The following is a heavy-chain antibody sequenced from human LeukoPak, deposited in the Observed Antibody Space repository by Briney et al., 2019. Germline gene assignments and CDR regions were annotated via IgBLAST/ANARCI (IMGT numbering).Heavy chain of an antibody. CDR2: ISYDGSDK. CDR1: GFTFGSHA. V-gene: IGHV3-30-3*01. CDR3: ARDRGYSTFDI. Sequence: GGSLRLSCAASGFTFGSHAMHWVRQAPGKGLEWVAIISYDGSDKFYADSVKGRFTISRDNAKNLLYVQMNSLRAEDTAVYYCARDRGYSTFDIWGQGTMVTVSS. D-gene: IGHD5-18*01. J-gene: IGHJ3*02.